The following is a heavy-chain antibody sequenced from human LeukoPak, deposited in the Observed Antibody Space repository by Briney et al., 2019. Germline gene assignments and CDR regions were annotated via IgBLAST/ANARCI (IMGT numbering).Heavy chain of an antibody. Sequence: SETLSPTCTVSGGSISSYYWSWIRQPPGKGLEWIGYIYYSGSTNYNPSLKSRVTISVDTSKNQFSLKLSSVTAADTAVYYCARASSGSRGHYYYGMDVWGQGTTVTVSS. CDR2: IYYSGST. V-gene: IGHV4-59*01. D-gene: IGHD6-19*01. CDR1: GGSISSYY. J-gene: IGHJ6*02. CDR3: ARASSGSRGHYYYGMDV.